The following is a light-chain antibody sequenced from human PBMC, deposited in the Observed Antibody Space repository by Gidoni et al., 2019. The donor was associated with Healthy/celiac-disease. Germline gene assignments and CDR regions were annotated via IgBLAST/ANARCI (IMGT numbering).Light chain of an antibody. CDR2: AAS. V-gene: IGKV3-20*01. J-gene: IGKJ1*01. CDR1: QSVSSSY. Sequence: EIVLTQSPGTLSLSPGERATLSCRASQSVSSSYLAWYQQKPGQAPRLLIYAASSRATGIPDSFSGSGSGTDFTLTISRLEPEDFAVYYCQQYGRSPWTFGQGTKVEIK. CDR3: QQYGRSPWT.